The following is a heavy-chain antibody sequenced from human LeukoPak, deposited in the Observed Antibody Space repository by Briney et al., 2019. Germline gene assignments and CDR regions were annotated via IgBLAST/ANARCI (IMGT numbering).Heavy chain of an antibody. Sequence: PSETLSLTCTVSGDSITSYYWSWIQQPPGKGQEWIAYIYYSGSTTYNPSLKSRVTISLDTSKNQFSLKLSSVTAADTAVYYCARRGSPTTNYFDYWGQGTLVTVSS. V-gene: IGHV4-59*08. CDR1: GDSITSYY. CDR2: IYYSGST. J-gene: IGHJ4*02. CDR3: ARRGSPTTNYFDY. D-gene: IGHD5-12*01.